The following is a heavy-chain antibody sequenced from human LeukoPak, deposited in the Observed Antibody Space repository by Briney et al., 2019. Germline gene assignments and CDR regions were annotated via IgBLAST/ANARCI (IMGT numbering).Heavy chain of an antibody. D-gene: IGHD3-10*01. Sequence: GGSLRLSCAASGLTFSNYWMNWVRQAPGKGLECVANIKQDGSEKSYVDSVLGRFTVSRDNAKNSLILQMNSLRAEDTAVYYCARDATGSSFYDYWGQGTLVTVSS. CDR2: IKQDGSEK. J-gene: IGHJ4*02. CDR1: GLTFSNYW. CDR3: ARDATGSSFYDY. V-gene: IGHV3-7*01.